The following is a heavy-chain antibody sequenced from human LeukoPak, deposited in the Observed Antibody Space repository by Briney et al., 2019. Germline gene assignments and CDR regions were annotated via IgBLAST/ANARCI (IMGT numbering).Heavy chain of an antibody. J-gene: IGHJ4*02. CDR3: ARLRGGDGSVFRPFDY. Sequence: GGSLRLSCEASGYTFKGYGLTWVRRAPGEGLEWVASIKGDGSENYYVDSVKGRFTISRDNAKNSLYLQMNSLRAEDTAMYYCARLRGGDGSVFRPFDYRGQGTLVTVSS. CDR1: GYTFKGYG. D-gene: IGHD3-22*01. CDR2: IKGDGSEN. V-gene: IGHV3-7*01.